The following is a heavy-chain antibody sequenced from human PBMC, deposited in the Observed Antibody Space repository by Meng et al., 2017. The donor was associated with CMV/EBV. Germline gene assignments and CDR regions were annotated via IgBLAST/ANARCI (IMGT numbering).Heavy chain of an antibody. J-gene: IGHJ5*02. CDR1: GGSFSGYY. CDR3: ARGGNWFDP. Sequence: QPLQGGAGLLKPSVPLSLPCAVYGGSFSGYYWSWIRQPPGKGLEWIGEINHSGSTNYNPSLKSRVTISVDTSKNQFSLKLSSVTAADTAVYYCARGGNWFDPWGQGTLVTVSS. V-gene: IGHV4-34*01. CDR2: INHSGST.